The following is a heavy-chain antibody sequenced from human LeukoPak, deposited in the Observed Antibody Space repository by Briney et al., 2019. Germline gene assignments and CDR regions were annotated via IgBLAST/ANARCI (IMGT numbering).Heavy chain of an antibody. CDR2: ISGYNGNT. J-gene: IGHJ4*02. V-gene: IGHV1-18*01. Sequence: ASVKVSCKASGYTFSTYGIAWVRQAPGHGLEWMGWISGYNGNTNYAQKFQGRVTMTTDTTTTTAYMELRSLRSDDTAVYYCARDGYFDFWGQGTLVTVSS. CDR3: ARDGYFDF. CDR1: GYTFSTYG.